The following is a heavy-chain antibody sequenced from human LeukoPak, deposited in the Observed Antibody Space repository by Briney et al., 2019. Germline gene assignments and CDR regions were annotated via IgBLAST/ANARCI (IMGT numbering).Heavy chain of an antibody. Sequence: PGGTLRLSCADSGFTFSSYGMSWVRHAPGKRLEWVSAISGSGGSTYYADSVKGRFTISRHNSKNTLYLQMNSLRAEDTAVYYCAKDRERSVLLRYFDWLPPHAFDIWGQGTMVTVSS. CDR1: GFTFSSYG. V-gene: IGHV3-23*01. J-gene: IGHJ3*02. CDR2: ISGSGGST. CDR3: AKDRERSVLLRYFDWLPPHAFDI. D-gene: IGHD3-9*01.